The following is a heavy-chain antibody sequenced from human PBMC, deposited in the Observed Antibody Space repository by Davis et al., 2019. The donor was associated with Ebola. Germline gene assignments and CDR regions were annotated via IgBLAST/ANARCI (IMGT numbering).Heavy chain of an antibody. Sequence: GESLKISCAASGFIFSDYAMNWVRQIPGKGLEWVSAISGSGASTHYADSVKGRVSISRDNSKHTLYLQMDGLRAEDTAVYYCAKDPPGGEYLDHWGQGTLVTVSS. CDR2: ISGSGAST. CDR1: GFIFSDYA. CDR3: AKDPPGGEYLDH. V-gene: IGHV3-23*01. J-gene: IGHJ4*02. D-gene: IGHD3-16*01.